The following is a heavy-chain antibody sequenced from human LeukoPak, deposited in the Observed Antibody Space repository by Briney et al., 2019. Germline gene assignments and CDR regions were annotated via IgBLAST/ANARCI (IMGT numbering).Heavy chain of an antibody. CDR1: RGTFSSYA. V-gene: IGHV1-69*05. CDR2: IIPIFGTA. CDR3: ARGADNSGGSCYY. Sequence: GASVKVSCKASRGTFSSYAISWVRQAPGQGLEWMGGIIPIFGTANYAQKFQGRVTITTDESTSTAYMELSSLRSEDTAVYYCARGADNSGGSCYYWGQGTLVTVSS. J-gene: IGHJ4*02. D-gene: IGHD2-15*01.